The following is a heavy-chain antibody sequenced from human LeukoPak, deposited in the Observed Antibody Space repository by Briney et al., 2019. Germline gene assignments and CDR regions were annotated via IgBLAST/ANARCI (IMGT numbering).Heavy chain of an antibody. V-gene: IGHV3-30*19. CDR2: RSYDGNNE. CDR3: ARVTFGVIIYYFDY. Sequence: GGSLRLSCAASGFTFSSYGMHWVRQAPGKGLKWVAVRSYDGNNEYYAESVKGRFTISRDNSKNTLYLQMNSLRTEDTAVYYCARVTFGVIIYYFDYWGQGTLVTVSS. CDR1: GFTFSSYG. D-gene: IGHD3-3*01. J-gene: IGHJ4*02.